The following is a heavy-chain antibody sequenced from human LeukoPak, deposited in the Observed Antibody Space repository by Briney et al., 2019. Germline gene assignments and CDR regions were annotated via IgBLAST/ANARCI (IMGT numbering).Heavy chain of an antibody. CDR1: GYTFTSYD. J-gene: IGHJ6*02. CDR3: ARGGITMVRGVITNLGYYYGMDV. Sequence: ASVKVSCKASGYTFTSYDINWVRQATGQGLEWMGWMNPNSGNTGYAQKFQGRVTMTRNTSISTAYMELSSLRSGDTAVYYCARGGITMVRGVITNLGYYYGMDVWGQGTTVTVSS. D-gene: IGHD3-10*01. CDR2: MNPNSGNT. V-gene: IGHV1-8*01.